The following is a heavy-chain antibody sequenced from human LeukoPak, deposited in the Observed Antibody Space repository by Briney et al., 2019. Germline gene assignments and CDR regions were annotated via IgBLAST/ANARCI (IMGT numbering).Heavy chain of an antibody. J-gene: IGHJ4*02. Sequence: ASVKVSCKASGGTFSSYAISWVRQAPGQGLEWMGIISPSGDYTRYAQKLQGRVSMTLDTSTSTVYVELNSLESEDTAMYYCARDNSGWSVDYWGQGTLVTVTS. CDR3: ARDNSGWSVDY. CDR2: ISPSGDYT. V-gene: IGHV1-46*04. D-gene: IGHD6-19*01. CDR1: GGTFSSYA.